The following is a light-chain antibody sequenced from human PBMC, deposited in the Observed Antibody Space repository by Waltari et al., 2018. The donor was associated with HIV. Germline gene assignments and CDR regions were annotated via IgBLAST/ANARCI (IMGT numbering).Light chain of an antibody. CDR1: QSVPASTS. Sequence: EIVLTQSPGTLSLSPGERATLSCRASQSVPASTSLAWYQQRPGQAPRLLIYGATSRATGIPDRFSGSGSGTDFSLSISRLEPEDFALYYCQQYGISPWMFGQGTKVEIK. J-gene: IGKJ1*01. V-gene: IGKV3-20*01. CDR3: QQYGISPWM. CDR2: GAT.